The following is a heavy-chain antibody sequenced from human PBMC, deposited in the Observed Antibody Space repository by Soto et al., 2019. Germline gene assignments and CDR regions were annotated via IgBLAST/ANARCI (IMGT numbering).Heavy chain of an antibody. CDR1: GFTFSLYS. J-gene: IGHJ6*02. V-gene: IGHV3-48*02. CDR2: ISRSSTGI. Sequence: EVQLVESGGGLVQPVGSLRLSCAASGFTFSLYSMSWVRQAPGKGLEWVSYISRSSTGIHYADSVKGRFTISRDDATNSMHLKMNSLRDGDTAVYYCARAVTWGLYVWVQGTTVSISS. CDR3: ARAVTWGLYV. D-gene: IGHD3-10*01.